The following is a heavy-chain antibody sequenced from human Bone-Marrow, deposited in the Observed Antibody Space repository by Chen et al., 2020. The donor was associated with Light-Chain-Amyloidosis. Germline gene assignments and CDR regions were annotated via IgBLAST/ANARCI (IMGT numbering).Heavy chain of an antibody. J-gene: IGHJ5*02. CDR2: INHSGST. V-gene: IGHV4-34*01. D-gene: IGHD3-22*01. CDR1: GGSFSGYY. Sequence: QVQLQQWGAGLLKPSETLSLTCAVYGGSFSGYYWSWIRQPPGKGLEWIGEINHSGSTNYNPSLKSRVTISVDTSKNQFSLKLSSVTAADTAVYYCARGPNYYDSSGTSRSYNWFDPWGQGTLVTVSS. CDR3: ARGPNYYDSSGTSRSYNWFDP.